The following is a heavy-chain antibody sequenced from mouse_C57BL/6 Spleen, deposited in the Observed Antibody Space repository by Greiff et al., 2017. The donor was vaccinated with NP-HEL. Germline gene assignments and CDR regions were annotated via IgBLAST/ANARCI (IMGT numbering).Heavy chain of an antibody. Sequence: QVQLQQPGAELVMPGASVKLSCKASGYTFTSYWMHWVKQRPGQGLEWIGEIDPSDSYTNYNQKFKGKATLTVDKSSSTAYLQLSSLTSEDSAVYYCARKGNYDYDVNAMDYWGQGTSVTVSS. V-gene: IGHV1-69*01. CDR1: GYTFTSYW. J-gene: IGHJ4*01. CDR2: IDPSDSYT. D-gene: IGHD2-4*01. CDR3: ARKGNYDYDVNAMDY.